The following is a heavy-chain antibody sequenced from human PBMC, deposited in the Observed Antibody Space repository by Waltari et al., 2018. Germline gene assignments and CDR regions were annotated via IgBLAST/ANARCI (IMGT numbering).Heavy chain of an antibody. V-gene: IGHV3-30-3*01. CDR3: ARDLGIAGSDY. CDR1: GFTFSSYA. Sequence: QVQLVESGGGVVQPGRSLRLSCAASGFTFSSYAMHWVRQAPGKGLEWVAVISYDGSNKYYADSAKGRFTISRDNSKNTLYLQMNSLRAEDTAVYYCARDLGIAGSDYWGQGTLVTVSS. J-gene: IGHJ4*02. D-gene: IGHD6-13*01. CDR2: ISYDGSNK.